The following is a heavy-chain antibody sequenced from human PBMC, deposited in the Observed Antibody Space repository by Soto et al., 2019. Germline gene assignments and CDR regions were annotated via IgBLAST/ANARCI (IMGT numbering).Heavy chain of an antibody. CDR1: GYTFTSYG. D-gene: IGHD3-3*01. Sequence: ASVKVSCKASGYTFTSYGISWVRQAPGQGLEWMGWISAYNGNTNYAQKLQGRVTMTTDTSTSTAYMELRSLRSDDTAVYYCARDKTIFGVVYGMDVWGQETTVTVSS. V-gene: IGHV1-18*01. CDR3: ARDKTIFGVVYGMDV. CDR2: ISAYNGNT. J-gene: IGHJ6*02.